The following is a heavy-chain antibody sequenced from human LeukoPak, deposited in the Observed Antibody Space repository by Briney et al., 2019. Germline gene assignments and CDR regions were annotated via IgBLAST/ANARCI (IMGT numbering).Heavy chain of an antibody. Sequence: PSGTLSLTCAVYGGSCSGYYWSWIRQPPGKGLEWIGEINHSGSTNYNPSLKSRVTISVDTSKNQFSLKLSSVTAADTAVYYCARPGSSGTEDYWGQGTLVTVSS. CDR3: ARPGSSGTEDY. D-gene: IGHD6-13*01. CDR1: GGSCSGYY. V-gene: IGHV4-34*01. CDR2: INHSGST. J-gene: IGHJ4*02.